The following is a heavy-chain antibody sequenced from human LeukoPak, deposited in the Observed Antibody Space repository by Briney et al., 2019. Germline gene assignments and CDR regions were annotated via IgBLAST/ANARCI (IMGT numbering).Heavy chain of an antibody. V-gene: IGHV4-28*01. CDR2: IYYSGTS. J-gene: IGHJ4*02. CDR1: GYSISSNNW. D-gene: IGHD2-2*01. CDR3: ARTYCTSTSCYVDY. Sequence: SDTLSLTCAVSGYSISSNNWWGWIRQPPGKGLEWIGYIYYSGTSYYTPSLKSRVTMSIVTSKNQFSLKVTSVTAVDTAAYYCARTYCTSTSCYVDYWGQGTLVTVSS.